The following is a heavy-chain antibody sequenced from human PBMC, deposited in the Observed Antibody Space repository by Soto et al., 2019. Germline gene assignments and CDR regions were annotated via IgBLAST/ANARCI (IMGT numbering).Heavy chain of an antibody. V-gene: IGHV4-59*08. D-gene: IGHD3-10*01. CDR3: ARHSGRRWPSPPLYYFDY. Sequence: PSETLSLTCTVSGGSISSDYWTWIRQPPGKGLEWIGHIYNSGSTNYNPSLKSRVTISLDTSKNQFSLKLSSVTAADTAVYYCARHSGRRWPSPPLYYFDYWGQGTLVTVSS. CDR1: GGSISSDY. CDR2: IYNSGST. J-gene: IGHJ4*02.